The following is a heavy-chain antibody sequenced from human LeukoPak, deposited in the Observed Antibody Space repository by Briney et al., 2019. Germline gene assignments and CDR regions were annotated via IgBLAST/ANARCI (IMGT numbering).Heavy chain of an antibody. Sequence: GGSLRLSCAASGFTFSSFTMNWVRQAPGKGLEWVSSISSSSSYMSYADSVKGRFTISRDDSKNTLYLQMNSLRAEDSAVYYCARASGSFDYWGQGTLVTVSS. CDR3: ARASGSFDY. CDR2: ISSSSSYM. D-gene: IGHD1-26*01. V-gene: IGHV3-21*06. CDR1: GFTFSSFT. J-gene: IGHJ4*02.